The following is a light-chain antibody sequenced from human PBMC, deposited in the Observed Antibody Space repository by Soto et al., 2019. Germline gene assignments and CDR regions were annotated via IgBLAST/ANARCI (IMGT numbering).Light chain of an antibody. V-gene: IGKV3-20*01. CDR2: GTS. CDR3: QQYGSSSWT. Sequence: VLTQSPGTLSLSPGERATLSCRASQSVSGSYLAWYQQKPGQAPRLLIYGTSSRATAIPDRFSGSGSGTDFTLTISRLEPEDFAVYYCQQYGSSSWTFGQGTKV. CDR1: QSVSGSY. J-gene: IGKJ1*01.